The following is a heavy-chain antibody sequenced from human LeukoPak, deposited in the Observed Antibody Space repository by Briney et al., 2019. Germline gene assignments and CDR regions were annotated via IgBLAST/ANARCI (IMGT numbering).Heavy chain of an antibody. CDR1: GYTFTSYG. Sequence: EPSVNLSCKASGYTFTSYGISWVRLAPGQGLEWMGWINAYNGNTNYAQKLQGRVTMTTDTSTSTAYMELKSLRSDDTAVYYCARDTYCGGDCYSYGMDVWGQRNPFSASS. D-gene: IGHD2-21*02. CDR2: INAYNGNT. V-gene: IGHV1-18*01. CDR3: ARDTYCGGDCYSYGMDV. J-gene: IGHJ6*02.